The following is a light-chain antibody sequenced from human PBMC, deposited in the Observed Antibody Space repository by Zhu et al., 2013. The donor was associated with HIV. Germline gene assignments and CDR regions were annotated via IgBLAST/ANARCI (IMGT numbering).Light chain of an antibody. J-gene: IGKJ1*01. CDR3: QQYDGHSWT. V-gene: IGKV1-5*03. Sequence: DIQMTQSPSSLSASVGDRVTITCQANQDIGKYLNWYQQKPGKAPKLLIQRASSLESGVPSRFSGSGSGTEYTLTISSLQPDDFATYFCQQYDGHSWTFGQGTKVEVK. CDR1: QDIGKY. CDR2: RAS.